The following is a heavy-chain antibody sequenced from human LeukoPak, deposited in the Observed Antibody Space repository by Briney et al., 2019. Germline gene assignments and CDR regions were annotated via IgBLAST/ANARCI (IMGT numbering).Heavy chain of an antibody. Sequence: ASVKVSFKSSGYTFTSYDINWVRQATAQGLEWMGWMNPNSGNTGYAQKFQGRVTMTRNTSISTAYMELSSLRSEDTAVYYCARGAEWLLGHYYLDMDVWGKGTTVTVSS. V-gene: IGHV1-8*01. CDR1: GYTFTSYD. J-gene: IGHJ6*03. CDR2: MNPNSGNT. CDR3: ARGAEWLLGHYYLDMDV. D-gene: IGHD3-3*01.